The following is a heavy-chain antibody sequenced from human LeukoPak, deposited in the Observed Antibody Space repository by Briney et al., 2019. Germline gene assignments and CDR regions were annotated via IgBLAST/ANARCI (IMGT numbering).Heavy chain of an antibody. V-gene: IGHV3-7*04. CDR1: GFTFSRYW. Sequence: GGSLRLSCAASGFTFSRYWMSWVRQAPGKGLEWVANIKQDGSEKYYVDSVKGRFTISRDNAKNSLYLQMNSLRAEDTAVYYCARGKYYDYVWGSSTWYFDLWGRGTLVTVSS. CDR3: ARGKYYDYVWGSSTWYFDL. J-gene: IGHJ2*01. D-gene: IGHD3-16*01. CDR2: IKQDGSEK.